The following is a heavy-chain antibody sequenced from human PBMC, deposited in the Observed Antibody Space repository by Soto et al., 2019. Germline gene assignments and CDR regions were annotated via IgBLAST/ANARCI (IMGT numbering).Heavy chain of an antibody. CDR1: GGSISSSSSS. D-gene: IGHD2-2*01. CDR2: ISYSGST. CDR3: ARTYVTDVVVVPASKDYMDV. Sequence: QLQLQESGPGLVKPSETLSLTCTVSGGSISSSSSSWGWIRQPPGKGLEWLGIISYSGSTYYSPSLKSRVTISVDASKNLFSLKLSSVTAADTAVYYCARTYVTDVVVVPASKDYMDVWGTGTTVTVSS. V-gene: IGHV4-39*01. J-gene: IGHJ6*03.